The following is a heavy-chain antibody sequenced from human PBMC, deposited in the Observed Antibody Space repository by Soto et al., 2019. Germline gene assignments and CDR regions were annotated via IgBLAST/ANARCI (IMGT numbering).Heavy chain of an antibody. CDR3: AKAYNCSGGSCYSGVLDY. J-gene: IGHJ4*02. V-gene: IGHV3-23*01. CDR2: ISGSGGST. D-gene: IGHD2-15*01. Sequence: GESLKISCAASGFTFSSYAMSWVRQAPGKGLEWVSAISGSGGSTYYADSVKGRFTISRDNSKNTLYLQMNSLRAEDTAVYYCAKAYNCSGGSCYSGVLDYWGQGTLVTVSS. CDR1: GFTFSSYA.